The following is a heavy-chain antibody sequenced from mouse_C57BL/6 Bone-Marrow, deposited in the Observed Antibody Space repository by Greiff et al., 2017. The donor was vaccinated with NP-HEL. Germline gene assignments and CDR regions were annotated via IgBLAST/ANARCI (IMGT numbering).Heavy chain of an antibody. CDR3: ARHYYLRAWFAY. V-gene: IGHV5-6*01. CDR1: GFTFSSYG. J-gene: IGHJ3*01. D-gene: IGHD1-1*01. Sequence: EVQLVESGGDLVKPGGSLKLSCAASGFTFSSYGMSWVRQTPDKRLEWVATISSGGSYTYYPDSVKGRFTISRDNAKNTLYLQMRILKSEDTAMDYCARHYYLRAWFAYWGQGTLVTVSA. CDR2: ISSGGSYT.